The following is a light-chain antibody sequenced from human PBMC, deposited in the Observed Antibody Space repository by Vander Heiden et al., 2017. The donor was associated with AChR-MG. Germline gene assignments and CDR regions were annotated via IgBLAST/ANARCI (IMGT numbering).Light chain of an antibody. V-gene: IGLV2-14*01. J-gene: IGLJ1*01. Sequence: QSALTQPASVSGSPGQSITISCTGTSSDVGGYNYVSWYQQPPGKAPKLMIYDVSKRPSGVSNRFSGSKSGNTASLTISGLQAEDEADYYCSSYTSSSTPLYVFGTGTKVTVL. CDR3: SSYTSSSTPLYV. CDR2: DVS. CDR1: SSDVGGYNY.